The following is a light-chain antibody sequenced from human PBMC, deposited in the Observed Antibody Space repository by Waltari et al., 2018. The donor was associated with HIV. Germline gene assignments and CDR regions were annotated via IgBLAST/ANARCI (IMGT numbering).Light chain of an antibody. V-gene: IGLV1-40*01. Sequence: VLTQPPSVSGAPGQRVTVSCTGSSSNIGAGSGVHWYKQVPGTAPKLVLYGDNTRPAGVPARFSPARAGTPVSLAITGLQTDDEADYYCQSYENSLGGLYVFGTGTKVTVL. CDR3: QSYENSLGGLYV. CDR2: GDN. J-gene: IGLJ1*01. CDR1: SSNIGAGSG.